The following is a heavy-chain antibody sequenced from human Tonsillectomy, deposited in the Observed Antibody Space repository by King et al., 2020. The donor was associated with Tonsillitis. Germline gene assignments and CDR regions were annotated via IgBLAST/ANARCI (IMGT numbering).Heavy chain of an antibody. CDR1: GFTFSTYS. Sequence: VQLVESGGGLVKPGGSLRLSCAASGFTFSTYSMSWVRQAPGKGLEWVSSISSSSYIYYADSVRGRFTISRDNANNSLNLQMNSLRVKDTAVYYCARGRGDWSSLDCWGQGTLVTVSS. CDR2: ISSSSYI. D-gene: IGHD2-21*02. CDR3: ARGRGDWSSLDC. V-gene: IGHV3-21*01. J-gene: IGHJ4*02.